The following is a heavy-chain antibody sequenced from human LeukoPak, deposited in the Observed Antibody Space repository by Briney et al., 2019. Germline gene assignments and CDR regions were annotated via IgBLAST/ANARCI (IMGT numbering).Heavy chain of an antibody. Sequence: SETLSLTCTVSGGSISSYYWSWIRQPPGKGLECIGYIYYSGNTNYNPSLKSRVTISLDTSKTHFSLTLSSLTAADTAVYYCARSPPGWYYDNSGQYYFDTWGQGALVTVSS. J-gene: IGHJ4*02. CDR3: ARSPPGWYYDNSGQYYFDT. CDR2: IYYSGNT. V-gene: IGHV4-59*08. D-gene: IGHD3-22*01. CDR1: GGSISSYY.